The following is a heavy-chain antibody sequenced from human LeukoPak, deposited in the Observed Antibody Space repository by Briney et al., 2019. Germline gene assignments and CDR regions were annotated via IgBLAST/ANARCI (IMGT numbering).Heavy chain of an antibody. V-gene: IGHV3-23*01. J-gene: IGHJ4*02. Sequence: PGGSLRLSCAASGFTFSSYAMSWVRQAPGKGLEWVSAISGSDGSTYYADSVKGRFTISRDNSKNTLYLQMNSLRAEDTAVYYCAKDKAYSSSILDYWGQGTLVTVSS. CDR2: ISGSDGST. CDR1: GFTFSSYA. D-gene: IGHD6-6*01. CDR3: AKDKAYSSSILDY.